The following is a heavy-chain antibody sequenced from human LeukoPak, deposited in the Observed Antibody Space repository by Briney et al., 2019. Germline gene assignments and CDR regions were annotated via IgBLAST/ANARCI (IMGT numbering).Heavy chain of an antibody. J-gene: IGHJ4*02. D-gene: IGHD4-23*01. Sequence: GGSLRLSCAASGFTFSSYSMNWVRQAPGKGLEWVSSISSSSYIYYADSVKGRFTISRDNAKNTLYLQMNSLRAEDTAVYYCAKDWRKGTAVTPTLDWGQGTLVTVSS. V-gene: IGHV3-21*04. CDR1: GFTFSSYS. CDR2: ISSSSYI. CDR3: AKDWRKGTAVTPTLD.